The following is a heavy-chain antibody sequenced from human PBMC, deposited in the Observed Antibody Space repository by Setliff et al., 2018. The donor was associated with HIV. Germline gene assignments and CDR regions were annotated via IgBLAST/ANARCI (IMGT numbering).Heavy chain of an antibody. D-gene: IGHD6-13*01. CDR3: ARDQTGVAAAAFGGGSAWSDEGFDI. CDR1: GGTLRSYG. V-gene: IGHV1-69*04. CDR2: VIPVRDMA. J-gene: IGHJ3*02. Sequence: SVKVSCKASGGTLRSYGMTWVRQAPGQGLEWMGTVIPVRDMANYAEKFQGRVTITADESTSTAYMELSSLSSEDTAVYYCARDQTGVAAAAFGGGSAWSDEGFDIWGQGTMVTVSS.